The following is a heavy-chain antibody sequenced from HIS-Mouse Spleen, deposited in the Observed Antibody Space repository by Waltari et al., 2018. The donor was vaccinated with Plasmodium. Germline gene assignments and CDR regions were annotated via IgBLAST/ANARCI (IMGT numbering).Heavy chain of an antibody. Sequence: QVQMVESGGGVVQPGRSLRLSWADPGFTLNSYAMHWVRQAPGKGLEWVAVISYDGSNKYYADSVKGRFTISRDNSKNTLYQQMNSLRAEDTAVYYCARDRRLAFDYWGQGTLVTVSS. CDR3: ARDRRLAFDY. CDR2: ISYDGSNK. J-gene: IGHJ4*02. D-gene: IGHD2-15*01. V-gene: IGHV3-30-3*01. CDR1: GFTLNSYA.